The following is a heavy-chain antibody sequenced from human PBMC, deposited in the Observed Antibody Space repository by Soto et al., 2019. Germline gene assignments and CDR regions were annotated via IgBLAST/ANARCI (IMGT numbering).Heavy chain of an antibody. V-gene: IGHV4-34*01. J-gene: IGHJ5*02. CDR1: GGSFSGYY. CDR3: ARGPRSFDP. D-gene: IGHD3-10*01. CDR2: INHSGST. Sequence: QVQLQQWGAGLLKPSETLSLTCAVYGGSFSGYYWSWIRQPPGKGLEWIGEINHSGSTNYNPSLKSRVTISVDTSMNQFSLKLSSVTAADTAVYYCARGPRSFDPWGQGTLVTVSS.